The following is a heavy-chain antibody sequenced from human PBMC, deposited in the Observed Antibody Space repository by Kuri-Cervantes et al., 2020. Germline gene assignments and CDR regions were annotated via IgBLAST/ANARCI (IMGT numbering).Heavy chain of an antibody. CDR1: GGSISSGDYY. V-gene: IGHV4-30-4*01. CDR3: ARHEIVGATKAGDY. D-gene: IGHD1-26*01. CDR2: IYYSGST. J-gene: IGHJ4*02. Sequence: SETLSLTCTVSGGSISSGDYYWSWIRQPPGKGLEWIGYIYYSGSTYYNPSLKSRVTISVDTSKNQFSLKLSSVTAADTAVYYCARHEIVGATKAGDYWGQGTLVTVSS.